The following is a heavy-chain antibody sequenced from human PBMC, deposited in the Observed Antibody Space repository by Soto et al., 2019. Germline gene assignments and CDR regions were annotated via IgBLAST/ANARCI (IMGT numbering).Heavy chain of an antibody. D-gene: IGHD3-22*01. CDR1: GNSFTTYY. V-gene: IGHV1-46*01. J-gene: IGHJ4*02. Sequence: QVQLVQSGAEVKKSGASVKVSCKASGNSFTTYYMHWVRQAPGQGLEWMGLINPSGGRTTYAQKFQGRVTMTRDTSTSTFHMELSSLTSEDTAVYYCAGLYHYDSSGYYDYWGQGTLVTVSS. CDR3: AGLYHYDSSGYYDY. CDR2: INPSGGRT.